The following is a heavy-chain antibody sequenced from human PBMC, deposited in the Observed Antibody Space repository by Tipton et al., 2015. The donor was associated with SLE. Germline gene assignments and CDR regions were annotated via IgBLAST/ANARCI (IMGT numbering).Heavy chain of an antibody. CDR3: ATPQKTIFAVAEYPPYYYYGMDV. J-gene: IGHJ6*02. V-gene: IGHV3-15*01. CDR2: IKSKADGGTV. D-gene: IGHD3-3*01. CDR1: GFTFSNAW. Sequence: SLRLSCAASGFTFSNAWMTWVRQAPGKGLEWVGRIKSKADGGTVDYSAPVKARFTISRDDSKNTLFLQMNSLKAEDTGVYYCATPQKTIFAVAEYPPYYYYGMDVWGQGTTVTVSS.